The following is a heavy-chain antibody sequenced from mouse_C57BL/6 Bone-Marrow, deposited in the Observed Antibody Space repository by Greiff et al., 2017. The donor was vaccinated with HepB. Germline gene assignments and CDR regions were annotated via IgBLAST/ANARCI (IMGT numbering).Heavy chain of an antibody. CDR3: TTDDYEGFAY. J-gene: IGHJ3*01. V-gene: IGHV14-4*01. D-gene: IGHD2-4*01. Sequence: EVKLMESGAELVRPGASVKLSCTASGFNIKDDYMHWVKQRPEQGLEWIGWLDPENGDTEYASKFQGKANITADTSSNTAYLQLSSLTSEDTAVYYGTTDDYEGFAYGGQGTLVTVAA. CDR1: GFNIKDDY. CDR2: LDPENGDT.